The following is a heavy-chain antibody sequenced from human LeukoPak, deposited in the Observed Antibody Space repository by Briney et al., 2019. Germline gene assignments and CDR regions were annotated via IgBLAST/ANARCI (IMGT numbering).Heavy chain of an antibody. Sequence: TSETLSLTCSVSGGSITSRNYYWGWIRQPPGKGLEWIGSIYYSGSTYYNASLKSRVTISVGTSKNQFSLRLNSMTAADTAVYYCASQRGYSYGRFDYWGQGTLVTVSS. D-gene: IGHD5-18*01. CDR1: GGSITSRNYY. V-gene: IGHV4-39*01. CDR2: IYYSGST. CDR3: ASQRGYSYGRFDY. J-gene: IGHJ4*02.